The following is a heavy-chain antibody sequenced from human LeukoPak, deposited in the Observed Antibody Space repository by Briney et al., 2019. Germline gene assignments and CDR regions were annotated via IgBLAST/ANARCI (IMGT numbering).Heavy chain of an antibody. CDR2: TNEDGSDK. J-gene: IGHJ4*02. Sequence: GGSLRLSCAASGFTFSSYRMSWVRQAPGKGLEWVANTNEDGSDKYYVDSVKGRFTISRDNAKNSLYLQMNSLRAEDTAVYYCARDLVEMATIFWEISPRYYFDYWGQGTLVTVSS. V-gene: IGHV3-7*01. CDR1: GFTFSSYR. D-gene: IGHD5-24*01. CDR3: ARDLVEMATIFWEISPRYYFDY.